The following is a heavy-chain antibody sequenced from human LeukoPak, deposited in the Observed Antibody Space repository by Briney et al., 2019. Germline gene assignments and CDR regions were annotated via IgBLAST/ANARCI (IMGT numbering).Heavy chain of an antibody. CDR2: INHRGST. V-gene: IGHV4-34*01. D-gene: IGHD3-10*01. J-gene: IGHJ4*02. Sequence: SETLSLTCAVYGGSFSGYYWSWIRQPPGKGLEWIGEINHRGSTNYNPPLKSRFTISVDTSKNQFSLKLSSVTAADTAVYYCATTLGTMVRGVIKDYWGQGTLVTVSS. CDR1: GGSFSGYY. CDR3: ATTLGTMVRGVIKDY.